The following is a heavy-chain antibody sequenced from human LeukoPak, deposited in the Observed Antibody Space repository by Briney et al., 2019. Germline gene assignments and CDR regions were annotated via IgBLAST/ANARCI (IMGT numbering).Heavy chain of an antibody. V-gene: IGHV3-7*03. CDR3: ARVAVIRYFDY. D-gene: IGHD3-22*01. J-gene: IGHJ4*02. CDR2: IKQDGSEK. CDR1: GFTFGDYA. Sequence: GGSLRLSCTASGFTFGDYAMSWFRQAPGKGLEWVANIKQDGSEKYYVDSVKGRFTISRDNAKNSLYLQMNSLRAEDTAVYYCARVAVIRYFDYWGQGTLVTVSS.